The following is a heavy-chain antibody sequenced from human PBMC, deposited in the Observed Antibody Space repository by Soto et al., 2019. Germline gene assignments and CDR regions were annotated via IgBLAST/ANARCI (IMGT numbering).Heavy chain of an antibody. CDR3: AREGRPYSSSWYSYFDY. V-gene: IGHV3-33*01. Sequence: VQLVESGGGVVQPGRSLRLSCAASGFTFSSYGMHWVRQAPGKGLEWVAVIWYDGSNKYYADSVKGRFTISRDNSKNTLYLQMNSLRAEDTAVYYCAREGRPYSSSWYSYFDYWGQGTLVTVSS. D-gene: IGHD6-13*01. J-gene: IGHJ4*02. CDR2: IWYDGSNK. CDR1: GFTFSSYG.